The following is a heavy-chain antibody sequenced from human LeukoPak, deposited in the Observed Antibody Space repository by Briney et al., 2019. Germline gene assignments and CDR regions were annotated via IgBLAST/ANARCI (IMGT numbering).Heavy chain of an antibody. CDR2: IKQDGSEK. J-gene: IGHJ6*03. CDR3: ARDRRKGSPMVRGKDYYYMDV. D-gene: IGHD3-10*01. CDR1: GFTFSSYW. Sequence: PGGSLRLSCAASGFTFSSYWMSWVRQAPGKGLEWVANIKQDGSEKYYVDSVKGRFTISRDNAKNSLYLQMNSLRAEDTAVYYCARDRRKGSPMVRGKDYYYMDVWGKGTTVTVSS. V-gene: IGHV3-7*01.